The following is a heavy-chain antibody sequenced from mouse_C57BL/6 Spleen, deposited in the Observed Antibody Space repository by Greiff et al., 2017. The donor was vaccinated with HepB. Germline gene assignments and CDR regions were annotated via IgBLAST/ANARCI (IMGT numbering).Heavy chain of an antibody. CDR3: ARYSNYDYAMDY. V-gene: IGHV5-4*01. CDR2: ISDGGSYT. D-gene: IGHD2-5*01. J-gene: IGHJ4*01. Sequence: EVQGVESGGGLVKPGGSLKLSCAASGFTFSSYAMSWVRQTPEKRLEWVATISDGGSYTYYPDNVKGRFTISRDNAKNNLYLQMSHLKSEDTAMYYCARYSNYDYAMDYWGQGTSVTVSS. CDR1: GFTFSSYA.